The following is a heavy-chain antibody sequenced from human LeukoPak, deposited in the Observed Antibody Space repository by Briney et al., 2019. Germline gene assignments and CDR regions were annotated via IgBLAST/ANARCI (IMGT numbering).Heavy chain of an antibody. J-gene: IGHJ6*03. CDR2: IYYSGYT. CDR1: GGSISSSSYY. V-gene: IGHV4-39*07. D-gene: IGHD3-16*01. Sequence: SETLSLTCTVSGGSISSSSYYWGWIRQPPGKGLEWIGSIYYSGYTTYSPSLRSRVTISVDTSKNQFSLKLSSVTAADTAVYYCARETSQKGAHYMDVWGKGTTITISS. CDR3: ARETSQKGAHYMDV.